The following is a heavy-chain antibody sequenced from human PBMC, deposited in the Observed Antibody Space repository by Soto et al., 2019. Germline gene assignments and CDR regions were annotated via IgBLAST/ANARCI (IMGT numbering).Heavy chain of an antibody. CDR1: GGSISSSSYY. CDR2: IYYSGST. J-gene: IGHJ5*02. D-gene: IGHD2-15*01. V-gene: IGHV4-39*01. CDR3: ASIFPGYCSGGSCYPNWFDP. Sequence: LSLTCTVSGGSISSSSYYWGWIRQPPGKGLEWIGSIYYSGSTYYNPSLKSRVTISVDTSKNQFSLKLSSVTAADTAVYYCASIFPGYCSGGSCYPNWFDPWGQGTLVTVSS.